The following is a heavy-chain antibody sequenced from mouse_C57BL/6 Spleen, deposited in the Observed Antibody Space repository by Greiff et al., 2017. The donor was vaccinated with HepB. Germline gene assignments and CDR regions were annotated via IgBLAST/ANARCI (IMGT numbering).Heavy chain of an antibody. D-gene: IGHD1-1*01. CDR1: GYTFTGYW. Sequence: QVQLQQSGAELMKPGASVKLSCKATGYTFTGYWIEWVKQRPGHGLEWIGEILPGSGSTNYNEKFKGKATFTADTSSNTAYMQLGSLTTEDSAIYYCARRDYALFYGYFDVWGTGTTVTVSS. CDR3: ARRDYALFYGYFDV. V-gene: IGHV1-9*01. CDR2: ILPGSGST. J-gene: IGHJ1*03.